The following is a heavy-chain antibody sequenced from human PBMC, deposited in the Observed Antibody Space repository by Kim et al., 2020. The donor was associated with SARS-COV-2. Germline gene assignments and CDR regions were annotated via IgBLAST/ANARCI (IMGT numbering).Heavy chain of an antibody. Sequence: GTANYAQKFQGRVTSTADESTSPAYMELSSLRSEDTAVYYCARASAFDIWGQGTMVTVSS. CDR3: ARASAFDI. J-gene: IGHJ3*02. CDR2: GTA. V-gene: IGHV1-69*01.